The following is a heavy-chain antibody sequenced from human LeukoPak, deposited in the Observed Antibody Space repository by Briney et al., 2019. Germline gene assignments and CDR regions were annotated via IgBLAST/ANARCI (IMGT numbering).Heavy chain of an antibody. CDR2: ISYDGSNK. J-gene: IGHJ3*02. Sequence: GGSLRLSCAGSGFTFRSYAMHWVCQTPGKGLEWVAVISYDGSNKDYADSMKGRFTISRDNSKNTLYLQMNSLGAEDTAVYYCAREIFNGFDIWGQGTMVTVSS. V-gene: IGHV3-30-3*01. CDR3: AREIFNGFDI. CDR1: GFTFRSYA.